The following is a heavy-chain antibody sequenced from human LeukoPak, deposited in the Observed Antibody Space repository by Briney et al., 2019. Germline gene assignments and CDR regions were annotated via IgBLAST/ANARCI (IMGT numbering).Heavy chain of an antibody. V-gene: IGHV1-69*04. CDR1: GYTFTSYG. Sequence: GASVKVSCKASGYTFTSYGISWVRQAPGQGLEWMGRIIPILGIANYAQKFQGRVTITADKSTSTAYMELSSLRSEDTAVYYCARDLKGELQEDAFDIWGQGTMVTVSS. J-gene: IGHJ3*02. CDR3: ARDLKGELQEDAFDI. D-gene: IGHD1-26*01. CDR2: IIPILGIA.